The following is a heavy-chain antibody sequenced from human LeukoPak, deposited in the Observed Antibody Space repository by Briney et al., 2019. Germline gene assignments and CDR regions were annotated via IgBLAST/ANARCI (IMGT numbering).Heavy chain of an antibody. CDR3: AKDVVDDPGYFDL. V-gene: IGHV3-30*18. Sequence: GGSLRLSCAASGFTFSSYGMHWVRQAPGKGLEWVAVISYDGSNKYYADSVKGRFTISRDNSKNTLYLQMNSLRAEDTAVYYCAKDVVDDPGYFDLWGRGTLVTVSS. D-gene: IGHD2-15*01. J-gene: IGHJ2*01. CDR2: ISYDGSNK. CDR1: GFTFSSYG.